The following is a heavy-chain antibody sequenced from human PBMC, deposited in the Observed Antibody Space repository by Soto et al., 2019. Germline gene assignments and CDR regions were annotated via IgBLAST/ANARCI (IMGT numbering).Heavy chain of an antibody. J-gene: IGHJ4*02. CDR1: GFTFSSYA. Sequence: GGSLRLSCAASGFTFSSYAMSWVRQAPGKGLEWVSAISGSGGSTYYADSVKGRFTISRDNSKNTLYLQMNSLRAEDTAVHYCAKIPGYSSGWYRFDYWGQGTLVTVSS. D-gene: IGHD6-19*01. V-gene: IGHV3-23*01. CDR2: ISGSGGST. CDR3: AKIPGYSSGWYRFDY.